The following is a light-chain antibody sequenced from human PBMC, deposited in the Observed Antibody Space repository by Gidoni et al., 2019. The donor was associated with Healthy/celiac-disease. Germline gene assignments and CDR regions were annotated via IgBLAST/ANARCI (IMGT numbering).Light chain of an antibody. J-gene: IGKJ2*01. CDR1: QRVSSY. V-gene: IGKV3-11*01. CDR2: DAS. Sequence: IVLTQPPATLSLSPVERATLSCRARQRVSSYLAWYQQKPGQAPRLLIYDASNRATGIPARFSGSGPGTDFTLTISSLEPEDFAVYYCQQRSNWPRTFGQGTKLEIK. CDR3: QQRSNWPRT.